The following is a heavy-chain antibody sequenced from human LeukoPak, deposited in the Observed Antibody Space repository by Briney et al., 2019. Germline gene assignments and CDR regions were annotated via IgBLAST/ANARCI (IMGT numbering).Heavy chain of an antibody. V-gene: IGHV3-53*01. Sequence: GGSLRLSCAASGFTFCSYAMSWVRQAPGKGLEWVSVIYSDGITYYVDSVKGRFTISRDNSKNTLYLQMNSLRAEDTAVYYCARDRGLWFGELLSPSFDYWGQGTLVTVSS. CDR2: IYSDGIT. CDR1: GFTFCSYA. CDR3: ARDRGLWFGELLSPSFDY. J-gene: IGHJ4*02. D-gene: IGHD3-10*01.